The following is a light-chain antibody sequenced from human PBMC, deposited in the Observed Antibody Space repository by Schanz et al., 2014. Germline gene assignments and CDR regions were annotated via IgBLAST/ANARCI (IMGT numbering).Light chain of an antibody. Sequence: EIVLTQSPATLSLSPGERATLSCRASQSVSSYLAWYQQKPGQAPRLLIFGASSRATGIPDRFSGSGSGTDFTLTISRLEPEDFAVYYCQQYSSSPDTFGQGTKLEIK. CDR3: QQYSSSPDT. J-gene: IGKJ2*01. CDR1: QSVSSY. V-gene: IGKV3-20*01. CDR2: GAS.